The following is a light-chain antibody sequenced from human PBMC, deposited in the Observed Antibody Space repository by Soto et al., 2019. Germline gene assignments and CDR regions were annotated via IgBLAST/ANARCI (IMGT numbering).Light chain of an antibody. CDR1: QSISNW. Sequence: DIQMTQSPSTLSGSVGDRVTITCRASQSISNWLAWYQQKPGTAPKLLIYDASSLESGVPSRFSGSGSGTDFTLTISSLQPEDFATYYCQQFNNYPSTFGQGTKVDIK. J-gene: IGKJ1*01. V-gene: IGKV1-5*01. CDR3: QQFNNYPST. CDR2: DAS.